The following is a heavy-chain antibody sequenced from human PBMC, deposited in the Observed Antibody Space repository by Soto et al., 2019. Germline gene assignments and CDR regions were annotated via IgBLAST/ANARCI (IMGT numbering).Heavy chain of an antibody. D-gene: IGHD1-26*01. J-gene: IGHJ6*02. CDR3: ARDGSSRYYYYGMDV. CDR2: ISAYNGNT. Sequence: ASLKVCCKDSGYTFNSYGISWVRQDPKQGLEWMGWISAYNGNTNYAQKLQGRVTMTTDTSTSTAYMELRSLRSDDTAVYYCARDGSSRYYYYGMDVWGQGTTVTVSS. V-gene: IGHV1-18*04. CDR1: GYTFNSYG.